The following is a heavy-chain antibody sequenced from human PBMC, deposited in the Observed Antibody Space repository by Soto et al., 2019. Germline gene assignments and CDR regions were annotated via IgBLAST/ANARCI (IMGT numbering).Heavy chain of an antibody. J-gene: IGHJ5*02. V-gene: IGHV4-59*01. CDR1: GGSISSYY. CDR2: IYYSGST. D-gene: IGHD3-22*01. CDR3: ARVGDFYYDSSGSNNWFDP. Sequence: ASETLSLTCTVSGGSISSYYWSWIRQPPGKGLEWIGYIYYSGSTNYNPSLKSRVTISVDTSKSQFSLKLSSVTAADTAVYYCARVGDFYYDSSGSNNWFDPWGQGTLVTVSS.